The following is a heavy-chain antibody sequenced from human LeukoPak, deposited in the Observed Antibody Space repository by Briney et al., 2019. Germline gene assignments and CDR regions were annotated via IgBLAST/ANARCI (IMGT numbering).Heavy chain of an antibody. CDR3: ARDLHYYDSSGYYSWVPTN. Sequence: PGGSLRLSCAASGFTFDDYGMSWVRQAPGKGLEWVSGINWNGGSTGYADSVKGRFTISRDNAKNSLYLQMNSLRAEDMALYYCARDLHYYDSSGYYSWVPTNWGQGTLVTVSS. CDR1: GFTFDDYG. CDR2: INWNGGST. J-gene: IGHJ4*02. V-gene: IGHV3-20*04. D-gene: IGHD3-22*01.